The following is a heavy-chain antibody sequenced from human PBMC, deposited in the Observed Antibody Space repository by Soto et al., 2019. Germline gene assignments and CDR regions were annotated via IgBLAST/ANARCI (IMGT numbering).Heavy chain of an antibody. V-gene: IGHV4-39*01. D-gene: IGHD3-10*01. Sequence: QESGPGLVKPSETLSLTCTVSDDSITSGPYYWALIRQPPRKGLEWIGTLKYRGSTYYNPSPKSRVTMHQATSQIQYSLRLITVTDADTAVYFCAGMFWFVDLLFNNRGPGTLVTVS. CDR1: DDSITSGPYY. CDR2: LKYRGST. CDR3: AGMFWFVDLLFNN. J-gene: IGHJ4*02.